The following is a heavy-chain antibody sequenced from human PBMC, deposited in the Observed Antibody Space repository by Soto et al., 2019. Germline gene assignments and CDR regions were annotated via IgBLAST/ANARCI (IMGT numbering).Heavy chain of an antibody. CDR2: ISYSGTT. D-gene: IGHD5-12*01. J-gene: IGHJ5*02. CDR3: ARGRGYSYGLDP. CDR1: GDTISSVYNY. V-gene: IGHV4-30-4*01. Sequence: SETLSLTCTVSGDTISSVYNYWSWIRQPPGEGLEWIGFISYSGTTSYSPSLKNRLAISLDTSKNQFSLSLTSVTAADTAVYYCARGRGYSYGLDPGGQGTLVTVS.